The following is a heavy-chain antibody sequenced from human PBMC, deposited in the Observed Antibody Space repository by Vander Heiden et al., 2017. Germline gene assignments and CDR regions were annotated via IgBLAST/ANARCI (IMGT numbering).Heavy chain of an antibody. CDR2: IKSKTDGGTT. CDR1: GFTFSNAW. Sequence: EVQLVESGGGLVKPGGSLRLSCAAAGFTFSNAWMSGVRQAPGKGLEWVGRIKSKTDGGTTDYAAPVKGRFTISRDDSKNTLYLQMNSLKTEDTAVYYCTTSRGGSGSSHYYYGMDVWGQGTTVTVSS. J-gene: IGHJ6*02. V-gene: IGHV3-15*01. CDR3: TTSRGGSGSSHYYYGMDV. D-gene: IGHD3-10*01.